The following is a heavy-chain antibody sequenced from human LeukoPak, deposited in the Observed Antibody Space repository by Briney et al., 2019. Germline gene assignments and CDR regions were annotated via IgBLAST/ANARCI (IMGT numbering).Heavy chain of an antibody. CDR1: GGSISSYY. CDR3: ARGVYSSSIYYAMDV. D-gene: IGHD3-22*01. CDR2: IYYSRST. J-gene: IGHJ6*02. V-gene: IGHV4-59*01. Sequence: SETLSLTCSVSGGSISSYYWSWIRQPPGKGLEWIGYIYYSRSTNYNPSLKSRVTISVDTSKNQFSLKLSSVTAADTAVYYCARGVYSSSIYYAMDVWGQGTTVTVSS.